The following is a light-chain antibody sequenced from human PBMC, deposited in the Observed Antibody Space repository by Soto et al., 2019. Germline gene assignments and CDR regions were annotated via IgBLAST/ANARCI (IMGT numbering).Light chain of an antibody. V-gene: IGKV1-9*01. CDR2: AAS. CDR3: QQLNSYPIT. Sequence: DIQLTQSPSFLSASVGDRVTITCRASQGISTFLVWYQLKPGKAPKLLIYAASTLQSGVPSRFSGSGSETEFTLTISSLQPEDFATYYCQQLNSYPITFGQGTRLEIK. CDR1: QGISTF. J-gene: IGKJ5*01.